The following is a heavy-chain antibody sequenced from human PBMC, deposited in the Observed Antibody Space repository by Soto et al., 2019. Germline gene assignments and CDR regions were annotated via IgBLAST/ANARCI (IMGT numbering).Heavy chain of an antibody. D-gene: IGHD3-22*01. CDR3: ARDARTYYYDSSGSRFDP. V-gene: IGHV4-59*01. CDR1: GGSISSYY. CDR2: IYYSGST. J-gene: IGHJ5*02. Sequence: PSETLSLTCTFSGGSISSYYWSWIRQPPGKGLEWIGYIYYSGSTNYNPSLKSRVTISVDTSKNQFSLKLSSVTAADTAVYYCARDARTYYYDSSGSRFDPWGQGTLVTVSS.